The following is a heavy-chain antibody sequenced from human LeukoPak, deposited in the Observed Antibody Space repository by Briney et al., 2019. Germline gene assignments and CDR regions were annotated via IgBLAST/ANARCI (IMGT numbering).Heavy chain of an antibody. CDR1: GFTFSSYS. Sequence: GGSLRLSCAASGFTFSSYSMNWVRQAPWKGLEWVSVISATDGSTYYADSVRGRFTISRDSSKNTLYLQMNSLRADDTAVYFCVKGSSTYSLTSYWYFDLWGRGTLVTVSS. J-gene: IGHJ2*01. D-gene: IGHD6-13*01. CDR2: ISATDGST. CDR3: VKGSSTYSLTSYWYFDL. V-gene: IGHV3-23*01.